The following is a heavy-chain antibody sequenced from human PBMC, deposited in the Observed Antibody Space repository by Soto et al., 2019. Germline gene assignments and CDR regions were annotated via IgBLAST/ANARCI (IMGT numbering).Heavy chain of an antibody. J-gene: IGHJ2*01. CDR1: GFTFSDYY. V-gene: IGHV3-11*01. Sequence: GGSLRLSCAASGFTFSDYYMSWIRQAPGKGLEWVSYISSSGSTIYYADSVKGRFTISRDNAKNSLYLQMNSLRAEDPAVYYCARAPSRHWYFDLWGRGTLVTVSS. CDR2: ISSSGSTI. CDR3: ARAPSRHWYFDL.